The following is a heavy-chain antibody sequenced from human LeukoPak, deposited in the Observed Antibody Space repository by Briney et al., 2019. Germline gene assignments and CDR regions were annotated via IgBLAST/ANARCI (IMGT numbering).Heavy chain of an antibody. CDR1: GFTFSNYG. CDR3: AKDHSQNFDY. J-gene: IGHJ4*02. D-gene: IGHD5-18*01. CDR2: LRRDGSDK. Sequence: PGGSLRLSCAASGFTFSNYGMHWVRQAPGKGLEWVAFLRRDGSDKYYADSVKGRFTISRDNSKNTVYLQMNSLRPEDTAVYYCAKDHSQNFDYWGQGTLVTVPS. V-gene: IGHV3-30*02.